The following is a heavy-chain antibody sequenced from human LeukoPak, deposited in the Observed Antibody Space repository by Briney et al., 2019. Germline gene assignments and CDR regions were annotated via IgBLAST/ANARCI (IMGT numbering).Heavy chain of an antibody. CDR1: GGSFSAYY. Sequence: SETLSLTCAVYGGSFSAYYWSWIRQPPGKGLEWIGYIYYSGSTNYNPSLKSRVTISVDTSKNQFSLKLSSVTAADTAVYYCARGRPIGQQGGFDYWGQGTLVTVSS. J-gene: IGHJ4*02. CDR3: ARGRPIGQQGGFDY. CDR2: IYYSGST. D-gene: IGHD2-15*01. V-gene: IGHV4-59*01.